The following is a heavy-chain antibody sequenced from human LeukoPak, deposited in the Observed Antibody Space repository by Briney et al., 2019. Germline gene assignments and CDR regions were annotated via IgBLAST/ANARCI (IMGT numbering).Heavy chain of an antibody. D-gene: IGHD3-16*01. V-gene: IGHV4-34*01. CDR2: INHSGST. CDR1: GGSFSGYY. Sequence: SETLSLTCAVYGGSFSGYYWSWIRQPPGKGLEWIGEINHSGSTNYNPSLKSRVTISVDTSKNQFSLKLSSVTAADTAVYYGARVRGDTSVDYWGQGTLVTVSS. J-gene: IGHJ4*02. CDR3: ARVRGDTSVDY.